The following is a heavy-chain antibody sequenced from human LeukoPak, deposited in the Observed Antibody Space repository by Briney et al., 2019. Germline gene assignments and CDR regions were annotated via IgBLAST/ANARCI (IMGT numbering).Heavy chain of an antibody. D-gene: IGHD3-16*02. V-gene: IGHV3-23*01. CDR1: GFTFSSYA. CDR2: ISGSGGST. Sequence: PGPSLRLSCAASGFTFSSYAMSWVRQAPGKGLEWVSAISGSGGSTYCADSVKGRFTISRDNSKNTLYLQMNSLRAEDTAVYYCAKDHVVWGSYRYTVLDYCGQGNLVTVSS. J-gene: IGHJ4*02. CDR3: AKDHVVWGSYRYTVLDY.